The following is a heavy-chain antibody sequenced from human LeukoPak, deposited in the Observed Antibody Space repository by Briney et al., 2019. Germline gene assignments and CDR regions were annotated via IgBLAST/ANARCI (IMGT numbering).Heavy chain of an antibody. J-gene: IGHJ4*02. V-gene: IGHV5-51*01. D-gene: IGHD3-22*01. CDR3: ARPEYYDSSGYHYYFDY. Sequence: GESLKISCKGSGYSFTSYWIGWVRQMPGKGLEWMGIIYPGDSDTRYSPSFQGQVTISADKSISTAYLQGSSLKASDTAMYYCARPEYYDSSGYHYYFDYWGQGTLVTVSS. CDR2: IYPGDSDT. CDR1: GYSFTSYW.